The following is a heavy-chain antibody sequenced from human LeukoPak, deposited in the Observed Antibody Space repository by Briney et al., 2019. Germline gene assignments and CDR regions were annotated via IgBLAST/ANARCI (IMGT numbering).Heavy chain of an antibody. V-gene: IGHV1-18*01. CDR1: GYTFTSYG. CDR2: ISAYNGNT. D-gene: IGHD5-12*01. CDR3: ARILDIVARGGPYYYGMDV. J-gene: IGHJ6*02. Sequence: ASVKVSCKASGYTFTSYGISWVRQAPGQGLEWMGWISAYNGNTNYAQKLQGRVTMTTDTSTSTAYMELRSLRSDDTAVYYCARILDIVARGGPYYYGMDVWGQGTTVIVSS.